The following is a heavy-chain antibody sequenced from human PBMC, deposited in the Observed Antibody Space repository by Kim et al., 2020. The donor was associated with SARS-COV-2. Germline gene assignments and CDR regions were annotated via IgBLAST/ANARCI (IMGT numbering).Heavy chain of an antibody. CDR2: ISAYNGNT. V-gene: IGHV1-18*04. J-gene: IGHJ3*02. D-gene: IGHD3-22*01. Sequence: ASVKVSCKASGYTFTSYGISWVRQAPGQGLEWMGWISAYNGNTNYAQKLQGRVTMTTDTSTSTAYMELRSLRSDDTAVYYCARRLAMIVSHNDAFDIWGQGTMVTVSS. CDR1: GYTFTSYG. CDR3: ARRLAMIVSHNDAFDI.